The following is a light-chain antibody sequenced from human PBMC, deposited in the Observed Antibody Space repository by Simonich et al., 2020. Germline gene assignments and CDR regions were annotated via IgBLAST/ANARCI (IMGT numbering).Light chain of an antibody. CDR3: QQFNSYPHT. CDR2: DAS. J-gene: IGKJ2*01. CDR1: QSVSSSY. V-gene: IGKV3D-20*01. Sequence: EIVLTQSPATLSLSPGERATLSCRASQSVSSSYLAWYKQKPALAPRLLIYDASRRATGLPDRFSGGGSGTDFTLTISSLQPEDFATYYCQQFNSYPHTFGQGTKLEIK.